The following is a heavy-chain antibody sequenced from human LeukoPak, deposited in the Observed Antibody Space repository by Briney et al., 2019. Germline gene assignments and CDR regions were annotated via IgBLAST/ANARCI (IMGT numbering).Heavy chain of an antibody. CDR2: ISHSNGYT. Sequence: ASVKVSCKASGYTFINSAIGWVRQAPGQGLKWMGWISHSNGYTKYAESLQGRVTMTTDTSTSTAYMELRSLRSDDTAMYYCARVGASYDGLIDYWGQGTRVTVSS. D-gene: IGHD1-26*01. J-gene: IGHJ4*02. V-gene: IGHV1-18*01. CDR3: ARVGASYDGLIDY. CDR1: GYTFINSA.